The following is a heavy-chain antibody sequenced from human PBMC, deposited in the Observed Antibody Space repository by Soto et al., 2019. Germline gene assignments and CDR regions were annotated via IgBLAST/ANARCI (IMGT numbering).Heavy chain of an antibody. V-gene: IGHV4-31*03. D-gene: IGHD4-17*01. CDR3: ARDADYGGSRGGMDV. Sequence: QVRLEESGPGLVKPSETLSLICSVSGGSVNNANYFWNWIRHHPENGLEWIGYIYYSGSTHYNPSLKTRATLSIDKSKNQSSRRLNSVTVADTAVYFCARDADYGGSRGGMDVWGRGTTVTVSS. CDR1: GGSVNNANYF. J-gene: IGHJ6*02. CDR2: IYYSGST.